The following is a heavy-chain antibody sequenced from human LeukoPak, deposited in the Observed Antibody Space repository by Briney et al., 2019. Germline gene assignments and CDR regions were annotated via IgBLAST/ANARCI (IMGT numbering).Heavy chain of an antibody. Sequence: GGSLRLSCAASGFTFGSYAMLWVRQAPGKGLEYISAISSNGGSTYYANSVKGRFAISRDTSKNTLYLHMGSLRVEDMAVYYCARSPWDCSGGSCSTWFDPWGQGTLVTVSS. J-gene: IGHJ5*02. CDR2: ISSNGGST. CDR3: ARSPWDCSGGSCSTWFDP. V-gene: IGHV3-64*01. CDR1: GFTFGSYA. D-gene: IGHD2-15*01.